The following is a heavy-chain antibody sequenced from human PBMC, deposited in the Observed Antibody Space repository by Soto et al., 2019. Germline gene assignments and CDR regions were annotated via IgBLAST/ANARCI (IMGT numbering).Heavy chain of an antibody. Sequence: SETLSLTCTVSAGSLTNNYWSWVRQPPGQGLEWLGYIYYTGSTNYNPSLESRVTISVNTSKNQFSLRLTSVTAADTAVYYCARTSSTWLIFDYWGQGALVTVSS. D-gene: IGHD6-13*01. CDR2: IYYTGST. V-gene: IGHV4-59*01. CDR1: AGSLTNNY. J-gene: IGHJ4*02. CDR3: ARTSSTWLIFDY.